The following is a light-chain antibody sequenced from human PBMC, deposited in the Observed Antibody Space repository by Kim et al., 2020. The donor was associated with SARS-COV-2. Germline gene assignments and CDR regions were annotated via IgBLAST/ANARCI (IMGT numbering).Light chain of an antibody. CDR1: QSITNY. CDR3: QQGSDWPPLT. V-gene: IGKV3-11*01. J-gene: IGKJ4*01. Sequence: SPGERATLSCSASQSITNYVAWYQQKPGQTPRLVIYDASSRAPGIPARFSGSGSGTDFTLTISSLEPEDFAVYYCQQGSDWPPLTFGGGTKVDIK. CDR2: DAS.